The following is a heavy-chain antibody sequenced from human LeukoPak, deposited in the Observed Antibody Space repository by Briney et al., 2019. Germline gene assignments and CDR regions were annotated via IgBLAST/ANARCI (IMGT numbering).Heavy chain of an antibody. D-gene: IGHD4-17*01. CDR2: ISGSGGST. V-gene: IGHV3-23*01. J-gene: IGHJ4*02. CDR1: GFTFSSYA. CDR3: AKDSNDYGDYEGDYFDY. Sequence: GGSLRLSCAASGFTFSSYAMSWVRQAPGKGLEWVSAISGSGGSTYYADSVKGRFTISRDNSKNTLYLQMNSLRAKDTAVYYCAKDSNDYGDYEGDYFDYWGQGTLVTVSS.